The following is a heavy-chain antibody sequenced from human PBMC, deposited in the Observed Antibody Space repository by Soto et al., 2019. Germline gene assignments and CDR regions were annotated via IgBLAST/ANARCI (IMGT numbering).Heavy chain of an antibody. CDR3: ARGPADPSSSWYWYFDL. D-gene: IGHD6-13*01. Sequence: SETLSLTCAVYGGSFSGYYWSWIRQPPGKGLEWIGEINHSGSTNYNPSLKSRVTISVDTSKNQFSLKLSSVTAADTAVYYCARGPADPSSSWYWYFDLWGRGTLVTVSS. CDR2: INHSGST. CDR1: GGSFSGYY. J-gene: IGHJ2*01. V-gene: IGHV4-34*01.